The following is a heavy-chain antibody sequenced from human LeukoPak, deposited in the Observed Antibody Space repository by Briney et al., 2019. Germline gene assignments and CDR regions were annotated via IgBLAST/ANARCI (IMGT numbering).Heavy chain of an antibody. D-gene: IGHD6-13*01. CDR1: GFTFSSYS. Sequence: NPGGSLRLSCAASGFTFSSYSMNWVRQAPGKGLEWVSPISSSSSYIYYADSVKGRFTISRDNAKNSLYLQMNSLRAEDTAVYYCARRNSLAAAGPRNFDYWGQGTLVTVSS. CDR3: ARRNSLAAAGPRNFDY. V-gene: IGHV3-21*01. J-gene: IGHJ4*02. CDR2: ISSSSSYI.